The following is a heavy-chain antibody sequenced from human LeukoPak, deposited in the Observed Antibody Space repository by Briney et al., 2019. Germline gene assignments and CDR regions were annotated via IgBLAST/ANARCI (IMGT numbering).Heavy chain of an antibody. CDR2: ISSSSSYI. Sequence: GGSLRLSCAASGFTFSSYSMNWVRQAPEKGLEWVSSISSSSSYIYYADSVKGRFTISRDNAKNSLYLQMNSLRAEDTAVYYCARDRYSPYSSGWDLFDYWGQGTLVTVSS. CDR1: GFTFSSYS. V-gene: IGHV3-21*01. D-gene: IGHD6-19*01. CDR3: ARDRYSPYSSGWDLFDY. J-gene: IGHJ4*02.